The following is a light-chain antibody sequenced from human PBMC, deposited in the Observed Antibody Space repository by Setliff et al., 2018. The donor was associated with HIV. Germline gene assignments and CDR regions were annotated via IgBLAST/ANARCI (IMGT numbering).Light chain of an antibody. CDR1: SSDVGGHYS. CDR2: DVI. CDR3: SSYTTSSTLYV. V-gene: IGLV2-14*03. Sequence: QSVLTQPASVSGSPGQSITISCTGISSDVGGHYSVSWYQQHPGKAPKLMIYDVINRPSGVSNRFSGSRSGNTASLTISGLQVEDEADYYCSSYTTSSTLYVFGPGTKVTVL. J-gene: IGLJ1*01.